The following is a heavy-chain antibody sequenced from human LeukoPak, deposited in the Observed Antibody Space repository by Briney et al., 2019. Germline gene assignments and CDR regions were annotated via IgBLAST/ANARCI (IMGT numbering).Heavy chain of an antibody. CDR2: ISSSGSTI. V-gene: IGHV3-48*03. CDR1: GFTFSSYE. J-gene: IGHJ4*02. Sequence: GGSLRLSCAASGFTFSSYEMNWVRQAPGKGLEWVSYISSSGSTIYYADSVKGRFTISRDNAKNSLYLQMNSLRVEDTAVYYCARVRSDSRGWYEFDYWGQGTLVTVSS. D-gene: IGHD6-19*01. CDR3: ARVRSDSRGWYEFDY.